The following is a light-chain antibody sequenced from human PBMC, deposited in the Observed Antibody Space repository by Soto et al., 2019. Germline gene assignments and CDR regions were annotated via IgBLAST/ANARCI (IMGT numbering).Light chain of an antibody. J-gene: IGKJ2*01. CDR2: AAS. Sequence: TQSPATLSVSPGERVTLSCRASQSVASNVAWYQQKPGHAPRLLIYAASTRASGIPPRFSGSGSETEFALTIGSLQPEDFAVYHCQHYNNWPTFGQGTKLEIK. CDR1: QSVASN. CDR3: QHYNNWPT. V-gene: IGKV3-15*01.